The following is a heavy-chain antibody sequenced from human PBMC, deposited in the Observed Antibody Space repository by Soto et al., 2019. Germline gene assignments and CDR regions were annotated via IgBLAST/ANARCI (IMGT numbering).Heavy chain of an antibody. V-gene: IGHV3-30-3*01. Sequence: WGSLRVSCAASGFTFSNYAIHWVRQAPGRGLEWLSLISNDGNNDIYADSLKVRVTFSRDSSNNKVFLQMDSLRTEDTAVYYCAGAPYYTHSRLDXWGQGTLVTVSX. J-gene: IGHJ4*02. CDR1: GFTFSNYA. CDR3: AGAPYYTHSRLDX. CDR2: ISNDGNND. D-gene: IGHD1-26*01.